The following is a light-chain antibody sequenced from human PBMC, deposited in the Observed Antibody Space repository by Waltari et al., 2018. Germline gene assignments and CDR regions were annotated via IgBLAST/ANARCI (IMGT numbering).Light chain of an antibody. J-gene: IGLJ2*01. Sequence: QSALTQPASVSGSPGQSITISCTGTSSAVGGYNYVSWYQHHPGKAPKLMIYDVSKRPSGVSNRFSGSKSGNTASLTISGLQAEDEADYYCSSYTSSSTVVFGGGTKLTVL. CDR3: SSYTSSSTVV. CDR2: DVS. CDR1: SSAVGGYNY. V-gene: IGLV2-14*03.